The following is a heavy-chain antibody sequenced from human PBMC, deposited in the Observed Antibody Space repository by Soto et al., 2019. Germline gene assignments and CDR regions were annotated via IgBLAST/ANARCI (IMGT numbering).Heavy chain of an antibody. Sequence: SGPTLVNPTQTLTLTCTFSGFSLSTNGVGVGWIRQPPGKALEWLALIYWDDDKRYSTSLQSRLTITKDTSKNQVVLTMTNMDPVDTATYYCAHTMPPRISDFWGQETQVTVPS. CDR2: IYWDDDK. V-gene: IGHV2-5*02. D-gene: IGHD2-2*01. CDR1: GFSLSTNGVG. CDR3: AHTMPPRISDF. J-gene: IGHJ4*02.